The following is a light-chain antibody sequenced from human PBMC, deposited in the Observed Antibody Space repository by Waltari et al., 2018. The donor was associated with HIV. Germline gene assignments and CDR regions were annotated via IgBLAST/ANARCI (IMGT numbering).Light chain of an antibody. CDR2: AAS. V-gene: IGKV1-8*01. J-gene: IGKJ1*01. CDR3: QQYYNFPRT. CDR1: QGISSY. Sequence: AVRMTQSPSTFSASTGDIVTITCRASQGISSYLAWYQQKPGTAPKLRIYAASILQSGVPSRFSASGSGTNFTLTINCLQSEDLATYYCQQYYNFPRTFGQGTKVEL.